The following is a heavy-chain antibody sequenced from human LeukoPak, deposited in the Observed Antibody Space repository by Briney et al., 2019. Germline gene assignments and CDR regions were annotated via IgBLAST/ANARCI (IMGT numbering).Heavy chain of an antibody. CDR3: ARAYCSSTCCYSIPFDY. CDR2: INPNSGGT. CDR1: GYTFTGYY. D-gene: IGHD2-2*01. Sequence: ASVKVSCKASGYTFTGYYMHWVRQAPGQGLEWMGRINPNSGGTNYAQKFQGRVTITADESTSTAYMELSSLRSEDTAVYYCARAYCSSTCCYSIPFDYWGQGTLVTVSS. V-gene: IGHV1-2*06. J-gene: IGHJ4*02.